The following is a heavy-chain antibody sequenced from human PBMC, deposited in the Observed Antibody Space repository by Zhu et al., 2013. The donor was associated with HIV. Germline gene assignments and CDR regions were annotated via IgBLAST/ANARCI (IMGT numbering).Heavy chain of an antibody. CDR1: GFTFSSYW. Sequence: VQLVESGGGLVQPGGSLRLSCAASGFTFSSYWMHWVRQAPGKGLVWVSRINSDGSSTSYADSVKGRFTISRDNAKNTLYLQMNSLRAEDTAVYYCARDSVPYYYYDSSGPFGDDAFDIWGQGTMVTVSS. CDR3: ARDSVPYYYYDSSGPFGDDAFDI. D-gene: IGHD3-22*01. CDR2: INSDGSST. V-gene: IGHV3-74*01. J-gene: IGHJ3*02.